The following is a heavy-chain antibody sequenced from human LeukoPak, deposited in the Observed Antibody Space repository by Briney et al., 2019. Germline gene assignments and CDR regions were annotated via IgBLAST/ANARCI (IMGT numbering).Heavy chain of an antibody. J-gene: IGHJ4*02. CDR3: ARAHNWKYGSFDF. Sequence: GGSLRLSCAASGFIFSSYGMHWVRQAPGKGLEWVAFIRYDGNNKYYADSVKGRFTISRDNAKNSLYLQMNSLRAEDTAVYYCARAHNWKYGSFDFWGQGTLVTVSS. CDR2: IRYDGNNK. V-gene: IGHV3-30*02. CDR1: GFIFSSYG. D-gene: IGHD1-7*01.